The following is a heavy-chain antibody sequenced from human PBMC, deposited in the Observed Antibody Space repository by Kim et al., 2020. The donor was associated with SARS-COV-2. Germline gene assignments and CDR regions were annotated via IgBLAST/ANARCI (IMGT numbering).Heavy chain of an antibody. CDR2: ISYDGSNK. CDR1: GFTFSSYA. J-gene: IGHJ4*02. V-gene: IGHV3-30*04. Sequence: GGSLRLSCAASGFTFSSYAMHWVRQAPGKGLEWVAVISYDGSNKYYADSVKGRFTISRDNSKNTLYLQMNSLRAEDTAVYYCARDPDDQYSSGWGYFDYWGQGTLVTVSS. CDR3: ARDPDDQYSSGWGYFDY. D-gene: IGHD6-19*01.